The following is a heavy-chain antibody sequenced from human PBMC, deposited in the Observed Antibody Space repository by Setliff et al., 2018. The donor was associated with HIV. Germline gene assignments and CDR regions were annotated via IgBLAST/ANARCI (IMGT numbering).Heavy chain of an antibody. CDR3: TRGGSMTTLTT. J-gene: IGHJ4*02. Sequence: SETLSLTCTVSGGSINNYYWNWIRQPPGKGLEWIGYIYSSGNTDYNPSLKSRVSISVDTSKNQFSLRLSSVTAADTAVYYCTRGGSMTTLTTWGQGTLVTVSS. CDR2: IYSSGNT. V-gene: IGHV4-59*01. CDR1: GGSINNYY. D-gene: IGHD4-4*01.